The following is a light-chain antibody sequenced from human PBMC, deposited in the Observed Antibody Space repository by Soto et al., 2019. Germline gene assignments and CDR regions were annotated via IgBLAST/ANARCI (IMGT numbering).Light chain of an antibody. CDR2: GAS. J-gene: IGKJ2*01. V-gene: IGKV3-20*01. CDR1: QSVSSNS. Sequence: VLTQSPGTLSLSPGERATLSCRASQSVSSNSLVWYQQKPGQAPRLLIYGASIRATGIPDRFSGSGSGTDFTLTIDRLEPEDFAVYYCQQYGGSTPYTFGQGTKLEI. CDR3: QQYGGSTPYT.